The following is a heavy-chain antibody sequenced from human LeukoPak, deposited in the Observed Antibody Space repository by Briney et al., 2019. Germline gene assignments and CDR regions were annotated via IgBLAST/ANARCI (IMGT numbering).Heavy chain of an antibody. CDR2: IYYSGST. V-gene: IGHV4-59*05. CDR3: ARRSDTKQQLAPFDY. CDR1: GGSISSYY. D-gene: IGHD6-13*01. Sequence: SETLSLTCTVSGGSISSYYWSWIRQPPGKGLEWIGSIYYSGSTYYNPSLKSRVTISVDTSKNQFSLKLSSVTAADTAVYYCARRSDTKQQLAPFDYWAREPWSPSPQ. J-gene: IGHJ4*02.